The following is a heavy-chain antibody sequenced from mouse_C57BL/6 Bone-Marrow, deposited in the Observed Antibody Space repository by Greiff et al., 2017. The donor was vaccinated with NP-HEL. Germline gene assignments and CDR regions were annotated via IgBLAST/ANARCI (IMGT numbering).Heavy chain of an antibody. D-gene: IGHD2-12*01. CDR3: ARRYRGLYYYAMDY. V-gene: IGHV5-17*01. J-gene: IGHJ4*01. CDR1: GFTFSDYG. CDR2: ISSGSSTI. Sequence: DVMLVESGGGLVKPGGSLKLSCAASGFTFSDYGMHWVRQAPEKGLEWVAYISSGSSTIYYADTVKGRFTISRDNAKNTLFLQMTSLRSEDTAMYYCARRYRGLYYYAMDYWGQGTSVTVFS.